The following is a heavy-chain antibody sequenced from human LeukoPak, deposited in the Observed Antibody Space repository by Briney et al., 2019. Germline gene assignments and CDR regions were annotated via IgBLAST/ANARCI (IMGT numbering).Heavy chain of an antibody. J-gene: IGHJ4*02. Sequence: SQTLSLTCAVSGDXVSTNSADWNWIRQSPSRSLEWLGRTYYRSKWYNDYAVSVKSRITINPDTSRNQFSLQLNSVTPEDTAVYYCAREYTSSFDYWGQGTLVIVSS. D-gene: IGHD6-6*01. CDR1: GDXVSTNSAD. CDR3: AREYTSSFDY. V-gene: IGHV6-1*01. CDR2: TYYRSKWYN.